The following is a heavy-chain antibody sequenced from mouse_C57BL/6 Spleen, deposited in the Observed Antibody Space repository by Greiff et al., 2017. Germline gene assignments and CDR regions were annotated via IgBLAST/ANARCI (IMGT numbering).Heavy chain of an antibody. CDR1: GYTFTSYW. J-gene: IGHJ2*01. D-gene: IGHD2-3*01. Sequence: VQLQQPGAELVKPGASVKMSCKASGYTFTSYWITWVKQRPGQGLEWIGDIYPGSGSTNYNEKFKSKATLTVDTSSSTAYMQLSSLTSEDSAVYYCARFGYYLYYFGYWGNSTTLTFSS. V-gene: IGHV1-55*01. CDR3: ARFGYYLYYFGY. CDR2: IYPGSGST.